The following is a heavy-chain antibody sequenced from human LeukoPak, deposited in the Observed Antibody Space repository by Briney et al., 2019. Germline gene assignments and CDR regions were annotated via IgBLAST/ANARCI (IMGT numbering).Heavy chain of an antibody. D-gene: IGHD3-10*01. J-gene: IGHJ3*02. CDR2: INHSGST. CDR3: ARHRGRVRGVIIPPPGAFDI. Sequence: KPSETLSLTCTVSGYSISSGYYWSWIRQPPGKGLEWIGEINHSGSTNYNPSLKSRVTISVDTSKNQFSLKLSSVTAADTAVYYCARHRGRVRGVIIPPPGAFDIWGQGTMVTVSS. CDR1: GYSISSGYY. V-gene: IGHV4-38-2*02.